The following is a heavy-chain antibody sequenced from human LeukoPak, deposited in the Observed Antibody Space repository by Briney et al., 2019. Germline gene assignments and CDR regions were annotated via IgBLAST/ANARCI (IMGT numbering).Heavy chain of an antibody. Sequence: SETLSLTCSVSGGSISSGYWTWVRQPPGKGLEWIGYIYYSGSTNYNPSLKSRVTISLDTSKNQFSLKLSSVTAADTAVYYCARESPYDGAFDIWGQGTVVTVSS. CDR1: GGSISSGY. CDR3: ARESPYDGAFDI. V-gene: IGHV4-59*01. J-gene: IGHJ3*02. CDR2: IYYSGST. D-gene: IGHD5-12*01.